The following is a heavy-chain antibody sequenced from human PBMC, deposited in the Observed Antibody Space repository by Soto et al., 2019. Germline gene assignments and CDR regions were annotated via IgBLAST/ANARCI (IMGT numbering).Heavy chain of an antibody. D-gene: IGHD2-15*01. J-gene: IGHJ6*02. V-gene: IGHV1-18*01. CDR2: TNPYNGNT. CDR1: GFTFTMYG. Sequence: QVQLVQSGAEVKKPGASVKVSCKASGFTFTMYGITWVRQAPGQGLEWMGWTNPYNGNTNYAQKFQGRVTMTTDTSTSTGYMELRSLTSDDRAVYYCARVVAAAPVYYGMDVWGQGTTVTVSS. CDR3: ARVVAAAPVYYGMDV.